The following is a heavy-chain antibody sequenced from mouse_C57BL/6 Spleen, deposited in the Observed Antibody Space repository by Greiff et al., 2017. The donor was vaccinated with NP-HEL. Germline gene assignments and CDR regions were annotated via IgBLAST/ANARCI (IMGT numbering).Heavy chain of an antibody. CDR3: ARSGDYAYYYAMDY. D-gene: IGHD2-4*01. CDR2: INPGSGGT. CDR1: GYAFTNYL. V-gene: IGHV1-54*01. J-gene: IGHJ4*01. Sequence: QVQLQQSGAELVRPGTSVKVSCKASGYAFTNYLIEWVKQRPGQGLEWIGVINPGSGGTNYNEKFKGKATLTADKSSSTAYMQLSSLTSEDSAVYFYARSGDYAYYYAMDYWGQGTSVTVSS.